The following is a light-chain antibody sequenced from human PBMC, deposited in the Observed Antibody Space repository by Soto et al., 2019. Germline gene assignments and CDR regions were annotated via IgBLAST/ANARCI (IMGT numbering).Light chain of an antibody. CDR3: QQSYTTPPT. CDR1: QSIGSY. V-gene: IGKV1-39*01. J-gene: IGKJ1*01. CDR2: AAA. Sequence: DIQVLLPPSSLSSSLVYRFGISFRAGQSIGSYLNWYQQKPGRAPKLLIYAAATLQSGVPSRFSGSGSGTDFTLTISSLQPEDFATYYCQQSYTTPPTFGQGTKADIK.